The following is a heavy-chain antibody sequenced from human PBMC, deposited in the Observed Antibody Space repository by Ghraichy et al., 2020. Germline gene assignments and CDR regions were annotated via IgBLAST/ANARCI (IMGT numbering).Heavy chain of an antibody. J-gene: IGHJ2*01. CDR2: IYASGST. V-gene: IGHV4-61*02. CDR1: GGSTSSGNFY. Sequence: TLSLTCTVSGGSTSSGNFYWSWIRQPAGKGLEWIGLIYASGSTNYNPSLKSRVTMSVDTSNNQFSLNLSSVTAADTAVYYCATKEGRRASDSYGYYFDLWGRGTPVTVSS. D-gene: IGHD5-18*01. CDR3: ATKEGRRASDSYGYYFDL.